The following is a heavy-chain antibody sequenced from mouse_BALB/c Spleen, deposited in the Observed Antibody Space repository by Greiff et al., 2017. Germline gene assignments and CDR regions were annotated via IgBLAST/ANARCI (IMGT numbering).Heavy chain of an antibody. CDR2: IDPANGNT. J-gene: IGHJ3*01. V-gene: IGHV14-3*02. D-gene: IGHD2-4*01. CDR1: GFNIKDTY. CDR3: ARSAGYDYGFAY. Sequence: EVKLQQSGAELVKPGASVKLSCTASGFNIKDTYMHWVKQRPEQGLEWIGRIDPANGNTKYDPKFQGKATITADTSSNTAYLQLSSLTSEDTAVYYCARSAGYDYGFAYWGQGTLVTVSA.